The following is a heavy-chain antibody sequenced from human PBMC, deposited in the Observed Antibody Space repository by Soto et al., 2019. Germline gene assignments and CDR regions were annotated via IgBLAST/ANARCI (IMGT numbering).Heavy chain of an antibody. Sequence: SETLSLTCTVSGGSISSGDYYWSWIRQAPGKGLEWIGYIYHTGITFYNPSLKSRVTISVDTSKNQLSLKLRSVTAADTAVYYCAQYGEVTRIGVACSDSWGQGTLVTVS. J-gene: IGHJ5*01. CDR2: IYHTGIT. CDR3: AQYGEVTRIGVACSDS. V-gene: IGHV4-30-4*01. CDR1: GGSISSGDYY. D-gene: IGHD3-3*01.